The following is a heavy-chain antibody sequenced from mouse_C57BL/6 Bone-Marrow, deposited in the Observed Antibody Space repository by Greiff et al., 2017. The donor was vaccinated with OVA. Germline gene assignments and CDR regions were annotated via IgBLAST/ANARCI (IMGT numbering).Heavy chain of an antibody. CDR1: GYTFTSYG. CDR2: IYPRSGNT. J-gene: IGHJ3*01. Sequence: VQGVESGAELARPGASVKLSCKASGYTFTSYGISWVKQRTGQGLEWIGEIYPRSGNTYYNEKFKGKATLTADKSSSTAYMELRSLTSEDSAVYFCARWGPSYWGQGTLVTVSA. V-gene: IGHV1-81*01. CDR3: ARWGPSY.